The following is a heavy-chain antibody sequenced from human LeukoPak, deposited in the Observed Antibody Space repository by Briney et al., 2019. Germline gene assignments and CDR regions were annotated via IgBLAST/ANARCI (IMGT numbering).Heavy chain of an antibody. CDR2: IYPGDSDT. Sequence: GESLKISCKGSGYSFTSYWIGWVRQMPGKGLEWMGIIYPGDSDTRYSPSFQGQVTISADKSISTAYPQWSSLKASDTAMYYCARHRKWSPAVTHDAFDIWGQRTMVTVSS. CDR3: ARHRKWSPAVTHDAFDI. CDR1: GYSFTSYW. V-gene: IGHV5-51*01. J-gene: IGHJ3*02. D-gene: IGHD2-15*01.